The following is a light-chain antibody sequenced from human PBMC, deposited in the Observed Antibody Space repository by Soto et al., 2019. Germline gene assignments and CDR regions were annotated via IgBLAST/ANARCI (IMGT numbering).Light chain of an antibody. V-gene: IGKV2D-29*01. CDR2: EVS. J-gene: IGKJ1*01. CDR3: MQSILFPWT. Sequence: DVVMTQTPLSLSVTPGQPASISCKSSQSLLHSDGKTCLFWYLQKAGQPPKPLIYEVSNRFSGELARFSGSGSGTDVTLKISRVEAGDVGVYYWMQSILFPWTFVQRTKVEIK. CDR1: QSLLHSDGKTC.